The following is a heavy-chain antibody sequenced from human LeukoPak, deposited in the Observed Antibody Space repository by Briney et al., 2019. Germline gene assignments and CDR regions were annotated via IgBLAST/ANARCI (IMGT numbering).Heavy chain of an antibody. CDR1: GFTFGDYA. D-gene: IGHD3-22*01. CDR3: TSNHDSSGYTPDH. V-gene: IGHV3-49*03. J-gene: IGHJ4*02. Sequence: GGSLRLSCTASGFTFGDYAMSWFRQAPGKGLEWVGFTRSKAYGGTTEYAASVKGRFTISRDDSKSIAYLQMNSLKAEDTAVYYCTSNHDSSGYTPDHWGQGTLVTVSS. CDR2: TRSKAYGGTT.